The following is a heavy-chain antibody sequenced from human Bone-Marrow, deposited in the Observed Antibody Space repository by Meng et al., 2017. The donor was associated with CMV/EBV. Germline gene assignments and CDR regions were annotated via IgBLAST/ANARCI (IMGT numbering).Heavy chain of an antibody. CDR1: GFTVDTNY. J-gene: IGHJ4*02. V-gene: IGHV3-66*02. CDR3: VRSVGGVARH. D-gene: IGHD1-26*01. Sequence: GESLKISCAASGFTVDTNYMTWVRQAPGKGLEWVSVMYSGGYTYYADSVKGRFTISRDSSRNTLSLQMNSLRTEDTAVYYCVRSVGGVARHWGQGTLVTASS. CDR2: MYSGGYT.